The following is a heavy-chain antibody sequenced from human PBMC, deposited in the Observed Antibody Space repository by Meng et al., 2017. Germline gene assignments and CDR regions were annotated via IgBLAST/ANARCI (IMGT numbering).Heavy chain of an antibody. V-gene: IGHV4-39*07. J-gene: IGHJ4*02. D-gene: IGHD5-18*01. CDR3: ARDATAMVHYFDY. CDR1: GGSISSSSYY. Sequence: SETLSLTCTVSGGSISSSSYYWGWIRQPPGKGLEWIGSIYYSGSTHYNPSLKSPFTITVATSKNQFSLKLSTVTAADTAVYYCARDATAMVHYFDYWGQGTLVTVSS. CDR2: IYYSGST.